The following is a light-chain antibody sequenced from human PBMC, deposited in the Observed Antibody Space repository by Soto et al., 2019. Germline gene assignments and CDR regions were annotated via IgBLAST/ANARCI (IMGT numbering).Light chain of an antibody. CDR3: QQSHITTLFT. J-gene: IGKJ2*01. V-gene: IGKV1-39*01. Sequence: DIQMTQSPSSLSASIGDRVTITCRASQNINSHLNWYQQKPGKAPKVLIYAASRLQSGVPFRFSGSGSGTEFTLTISSLKPEDFATYYCQQSHITTLFTFGKGTKLEIK. CDR2: AAS. CDR1: QNINSH.